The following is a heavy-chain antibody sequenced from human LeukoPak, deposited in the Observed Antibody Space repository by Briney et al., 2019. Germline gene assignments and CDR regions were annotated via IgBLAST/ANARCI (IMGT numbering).Heavy chain of an antibody. V-gene: IGHV1-18*01. CDR1: GYTFTSYG. CDR2: ISAYNGNT. Sequence: ASVKVSCKASGYTFTSYGINWVRQAPGQGLEWMGWISAYNGNTNYAQKLQGRVTVTTDTSTNTAYMELRSLRFDDTAVYFCARGVPYSSSSAIDYWGQGTLVTVSS. CDR3: ARGVPYSSSSAIDY. D-gene: IGHD6-6*01. J-gene: IGHJ4*02.